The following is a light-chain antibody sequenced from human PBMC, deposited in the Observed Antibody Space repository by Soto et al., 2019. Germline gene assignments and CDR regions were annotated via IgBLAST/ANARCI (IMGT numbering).Light chain of an antibody. CDR1: QSVSNY. Sequence: EIVLTQSPATLSLSPGERATLSCRASQSVSNYLALYQQKPGQAPRLLIYDASNRASGIPARFSGSGSGTDFTLTISSLDPEDFAVYYCQQRSNWPPVTFGGGTKVDIK. CDR3: QQRSNWPPVT. V-gene: IGKV3-11*01. CDR2: DAS. J-gene: IGKJ4*01.